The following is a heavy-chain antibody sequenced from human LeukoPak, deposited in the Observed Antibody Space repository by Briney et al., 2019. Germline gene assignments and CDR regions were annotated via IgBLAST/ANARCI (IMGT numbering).Heavy chain of an antibody. CDR1: GYTLTELS. Sequence: ASVKVSCKVSGYTLTELSMHWVRQAPGKGLEWMGGFDPEDGETIYAQKFQGRVTMTEDTSTDTAYMELSSLRSEDTAVYYCATDRNDPDAFDIWGQGTKVTVSS. J-gene: IGHJ3*02. CDR2: FDPEDGET. CDR3: ATDRNDPDAFDI. V-gene: IGHV1-24*01.